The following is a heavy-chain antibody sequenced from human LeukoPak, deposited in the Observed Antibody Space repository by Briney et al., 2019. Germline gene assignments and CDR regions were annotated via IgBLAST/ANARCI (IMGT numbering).Heavy chain of an antibody. D-gene: IGHD6-19*01. J-gene: IGHJ6*02. Sequence: ASVKVSCKASGYTFNTDYFHWVRQAPGQGLEWMGLIKSRGGSTTYAQKFQGRVTMTTDTSTSTVYMDLSSLTYEDTAVYYCARDRESSGFFSYYYGMDVWGQGTVATVSS. V-gene: IGHV1-46*02. CDR3: ARDRESSGFFSYYYGMDV. CDR1: GYTFNTDY. CDR2: IKSRGGST.